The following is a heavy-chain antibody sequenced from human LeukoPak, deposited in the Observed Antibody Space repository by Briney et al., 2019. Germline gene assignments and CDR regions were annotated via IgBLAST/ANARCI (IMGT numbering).Heavy chain of an antibody. J-gene: IGHJ4*02. CDR2: ISGSGGST. CDR3: AKKEAYYYGSGSDYFDY. Sequence: GGSLRLSCAASGFTFSSYAMSWVRQAPGKGLEWVSAISGSGGSTYNADSVKGRFSISRDNSKNALYLQMNSLRAEDTAVYYCAKKEAYYYGSGSDYFDYWGQGTLVTVSS. CDR1: GFTFSSYA. V-gene: IGHV3-23*01. D-gene: IGHD3-10*01.